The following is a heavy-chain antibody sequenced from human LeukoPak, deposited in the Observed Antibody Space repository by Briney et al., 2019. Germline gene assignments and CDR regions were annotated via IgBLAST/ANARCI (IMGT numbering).Heavy chain of an antibody. V-gene: IGHV4-34*01. CDR3: ARTGGTTMGYYYYGMDV. CDR2: INHSGST. D-gene: IGHD1-26*01. CDR1: GGSFSGYY. Sequence: SETLSLTCAVYGGSFSGYYWSWIRQPPGKGLEWIGEINHSGSTIYNPSLKSRVTISVDTSKNQFSLKLSSVTAADTAVYYCARTGGTTMGYYYYGMDVWGQGTTVTVSS. J-gene: IGHJ6*02.